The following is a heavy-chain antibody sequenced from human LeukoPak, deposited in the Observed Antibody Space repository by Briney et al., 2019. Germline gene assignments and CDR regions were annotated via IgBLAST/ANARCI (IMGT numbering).Heavy chain of an antibody. CDR1: GGSXXGYY. CDR3: ARGRSTSPLAVAGTKDFDY. D-gene: IGHD6-19*01. J-gene: IGHJ4*02. CDR2: INHSGST. Sequence: LXLTXAXYGGSXXGYYWSWIRQPPGKGLEWIGEINHSGSTNYNPSLKSRVTISVDTSKNQFSLKLSSVTAADTAVYYCARGRSTSPLAVAGTKDFDYWGQGTLVTVSS. V-gene: IGHV4-34*01.